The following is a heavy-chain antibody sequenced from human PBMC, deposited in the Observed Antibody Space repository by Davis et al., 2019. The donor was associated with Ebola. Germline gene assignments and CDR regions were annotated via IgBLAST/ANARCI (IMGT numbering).Heavy chain of an antibody. J-gene: IGHJ4*02. CDR2: IIPILGIA. CDR1: GYTFTSYY. V-gene: IGHV1-69*04. D-gene: IGHD1-1*01. Sequence: AASVKVSCKASGYTFTSYYMHWVRQAPGQGLEWMGRIIPILGIANYAQNFQGRVTITADKSTSTAYMEVGSLRSDDTAVYYCARAQFPTTSDHWGQGTLVTVSS. CDR3: ARAQFPTTSDH.